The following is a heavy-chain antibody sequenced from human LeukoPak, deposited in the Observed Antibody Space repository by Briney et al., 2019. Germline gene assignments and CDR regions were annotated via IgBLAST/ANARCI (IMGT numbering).Heavy chain of an antibody. CDR2: IYYSGST. D-gene: IGHD3-3*01. Sequence: SETLSLTCTVSGGSISSGGYYWSWIRQHPGKGLEWIGYIYYSGSTYYNPSLKSRVTISVDTSKNQFSLKLSSVTAADTAVYYCARGSRFLEWLYYGMDVWGQGTTVTVSS. CDR3: ARGSRFLEWLYYGMDV. CDR1: GGSISSGGYY. V-gene: IGHV4-31*03. J-gene: IGHJ6*02.